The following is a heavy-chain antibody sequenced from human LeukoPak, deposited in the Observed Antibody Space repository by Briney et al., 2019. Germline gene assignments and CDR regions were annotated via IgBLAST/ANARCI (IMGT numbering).Heavy chain of an antibody. J-gene: IGHJ3*02. CDR3: ARDPPGHVAFDI. CDR2: IYYSGRT. V-gene: IGHV4-59*01. CDR1: GGSISTYY. Sequence: PSETLSLTCTDSGGSISTYYWNWIRQPPGKGLEWIGYIYYSGRTNYNPSLKSRVTISVDTSKNQFSLKLTSVTAADTAVYYCARDPPGHVAFDIWGQGTMVTVSS.